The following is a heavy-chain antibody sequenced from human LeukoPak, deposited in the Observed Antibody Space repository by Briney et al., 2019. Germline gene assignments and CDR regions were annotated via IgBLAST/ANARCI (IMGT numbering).Heavy chain of an antibody. CDR1: GGSISSYY. CDR3: ARGRYDILTGPTGN. J-gene: IGHJ4*02. CDR2: IYYSGST. V-gene: IGHV4-59*01. D-gene: IGHD3-9*01. Sequence: SETLSLTCTVSGGSISSYYWSWIRQPPGKGLEWIGYIYYSGSTNYNPSLKSRVTISMDTSNNQFFLKLSSVTAADTAVYYCARGRYDILTGPTGNWGQGTLVIVSS.